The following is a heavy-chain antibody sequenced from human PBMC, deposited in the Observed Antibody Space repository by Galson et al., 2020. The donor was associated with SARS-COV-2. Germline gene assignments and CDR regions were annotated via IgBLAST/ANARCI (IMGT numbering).Heavy chain of an antibody. D-gene: IGHD6-13*01. CDR1: GFTFSSYG. J-gene: IGHJ4*02. Sequence: GGSLRLSCAAAGFTFSSYGMHWVRQAPGKGLEWVAVISYDGSNEYFANSVKGRFTISRDNSMNTLYLQMSSLRLDDTAVYYCAREQGIAAAGPDYWGLGTLVTVSS. CDR2: ISYDGSNE. V-gene: IGHV3-30*03. CDR3: AREQGIAAAGPDY.